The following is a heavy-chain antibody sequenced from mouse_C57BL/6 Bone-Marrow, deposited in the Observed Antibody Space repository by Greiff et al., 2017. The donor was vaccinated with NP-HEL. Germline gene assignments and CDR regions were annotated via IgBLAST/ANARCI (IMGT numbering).Heavy chain of an antibody. CDR2: ISYSGST. D-gene: IGHD1-1*01. J-gene: IGHJ1*03. V-gene: IGHV3-8*01. Sequence: DVQLQESGPGLAKPSQPLSLTCSVTGYSITSDYWNWIRKFPGNKLEYMGYISYSGSTYYNPSLKSRISITRDTSKNQYYLQLNSVTTADTATYYCARLRDYYCGSSYGYFDVWGTGTTVTVSS. CDR3: ARLRDYYCGSSYGYFDV. CDR1: GYSITSDY.